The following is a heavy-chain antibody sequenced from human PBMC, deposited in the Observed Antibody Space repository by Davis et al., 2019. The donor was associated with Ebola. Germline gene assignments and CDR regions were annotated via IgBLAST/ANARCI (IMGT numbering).Heavy chain of an antibody. CDR2: ISSSGSTI. J-gene: IGHJ3*02. CDR1: GFTFSDYY. V-gene: IGHV3-11*04. CDR3: AREPTAFDI. Sequence: GESLKISCAASGFTFSDYYMSWIRRAPGKGPEWVSYISSSGSTIYYADSVKGRFTISRDNAKNSLYLQMSSLRAEDTALYYCAREPTAFDIWGQGTMVTVSS.